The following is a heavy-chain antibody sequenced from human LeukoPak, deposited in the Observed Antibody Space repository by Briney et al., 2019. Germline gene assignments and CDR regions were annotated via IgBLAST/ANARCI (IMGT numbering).Heavy chain of an antibody. J-gene: IGHJ4*02. D-gene: IGHD2/OR15-2a*01. CDR3: AKDPGAFPYFFDS. CDR1: GFTFRNYA. Sequence: GGSLRLACEASGFTFRNYAMNWVRQSPGKGLEYVSGISDSGQSPYYAASVRGRFTISRDNSNNTLYLQMNSLRAEDTAVYYCAKDPGAFPYFFDSWGQGTLVTVSS. V-gene: IGHV3-23*01. CDR2: ISDSGQSP.